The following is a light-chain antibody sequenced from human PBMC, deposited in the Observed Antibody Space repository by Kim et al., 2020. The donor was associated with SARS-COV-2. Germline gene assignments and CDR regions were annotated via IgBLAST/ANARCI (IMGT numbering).Light chain of an antibody. V-gene: IGKV3-20*01. J-gene: IGKJ2*01. CDR3: QQYGSSPYT. CDR2: GAS. Sequence: EIVLTQSPRTLSLSPGERATLSCRASQSVSSNYFAWYQQKPGQAPRLLVYGASTRPAGIPDRFTGSGSGTDFTLTINRLEPEDFAVYYCQQYGSSPYTFGQGTKLEI. CDR1: QSVSSNY.